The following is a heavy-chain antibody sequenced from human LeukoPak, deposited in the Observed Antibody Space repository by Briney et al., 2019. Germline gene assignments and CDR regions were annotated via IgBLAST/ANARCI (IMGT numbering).Heavy chain of an antibody. J-gene: IGHJ4*02. CDR3: ARGARQRGIKIFGVTPNYYFDY. D-gene: IGHD3-3*01. CDR2: IYYSGST. Sequence: KAWETLSLTCTVSGGSISSYYGRWIRQPPGKGLEWIGYIYYSGSTNYNPSLKSRVTISVDTSKNQFSLKLSSVTAADTAVYYCARGARQRGIKIFGVTPNYYFDYWGQGTLVTVSP. CDR1: GGSISSYY. V-gene: IGHV4-59*01.